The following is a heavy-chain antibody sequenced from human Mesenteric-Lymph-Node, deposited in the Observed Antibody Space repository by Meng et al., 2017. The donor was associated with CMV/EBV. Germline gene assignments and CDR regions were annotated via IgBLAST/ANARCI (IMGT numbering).Heavy chain of an antibody. CDR2: IYYSGST. V-gene: IGHV4-38-2*02. CDR3: ARDYNWNGGAFDI. CDR1: GYSISSDYY. J-gene: IGHJ3*02. Sequence: SETLSLTCTVSGYSISSDYYWGWIRQSPGKGLEWIGSIYYSGSTYYNPSLKSRVTISVDTSRNQFSLKLSSVTAADTAVYYCARDYNWNGGAFDIWGQGTMVTVSS. D-gene: IGHD1-1*01.